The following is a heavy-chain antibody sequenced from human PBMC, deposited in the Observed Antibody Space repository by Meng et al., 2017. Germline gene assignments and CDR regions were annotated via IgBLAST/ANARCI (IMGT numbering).Heavy chain of an antibody. Sequence: ASVKVSCKVSGYTLTELSMHWVRQAPGKGLEWMGGFDPEDGETIYAQKFQGRVTMTEDTSTDTAYMELSNLRAEDTAVYYCATDHPFGPNAFDIWGQGTMVTVSS. CDR1: GYTLTELS. V-gene: IGHV1-24*01. D-gene: IGHD3-16*01. CDR2: FDPEDGET. J-gene: IGHJ3*02. CDR3: ATDHPFGPNAFDI.